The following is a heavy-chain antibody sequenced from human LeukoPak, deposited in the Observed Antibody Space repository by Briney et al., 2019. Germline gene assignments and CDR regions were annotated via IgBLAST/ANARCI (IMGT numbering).Heavy chain of an antibody. CDR3: ARAPYNRDFDY. D-gene: IGHD1-14*01. CDR1: GGSVSSGSYY. CDR2: IYSGGST. V-gene: IGHV3-53*01. J-gene: IGHJ4*02. Sequence: PSETLSLTCTVSGGSVSSGSYYWSWVRQAPGKGLEWVSVIYSGGSTYYADSVKGRFTISRDNSKNTLYLQMNSLRAEDTAVYYCARAPYNRDFDYWGQGTLVTVSS.